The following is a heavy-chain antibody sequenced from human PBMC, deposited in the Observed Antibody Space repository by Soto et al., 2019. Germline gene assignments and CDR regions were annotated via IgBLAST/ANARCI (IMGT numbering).Heavy chain of an antibody. V-gene: IGHV1-8*01. J-gene: IGHJ6*02. CDR3: AREKTSYGMGV. CDR2: MNPNSGNT. Sequence: QVQLVQSGAEVKKPGASVKVSCKASGYTFTSYDINWVRQATGQGLEWMGWMNPNSGNTGYAQKVQGRLTKTRNTSLSTAYMELSSLSSEDTAVFYCAREKTSYGMGVWCQGTTVSVSS. CDR1: GYTFTSYD.